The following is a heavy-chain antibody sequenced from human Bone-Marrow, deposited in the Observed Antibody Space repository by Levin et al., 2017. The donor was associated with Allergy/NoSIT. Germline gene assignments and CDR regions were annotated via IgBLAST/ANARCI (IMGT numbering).Heavy chain of an antibody. J-gene: IGHJ4*02. D-gene: IGHD3-16*01. CDR2: ISHTGST. CDR3: ARARGMRLFDY. Sequence: SETLSLTCVVSGASISSSYWWSWVRQSPGRGLEWIGEISHTGSTNYNPSLKSRVTMSVDRSKNLFSLKLTSVTAADTAMYYCARARGMRLFDYWGQGTLLTVSS. V-gene: IGHV4-4*02. CDR1: GASISSSYW.